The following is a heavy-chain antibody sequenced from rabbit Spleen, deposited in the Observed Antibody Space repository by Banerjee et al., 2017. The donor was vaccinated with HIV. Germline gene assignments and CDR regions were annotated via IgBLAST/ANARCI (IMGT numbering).Heavy chain of an antibody. Sequence: QSLEESGGDLVKPGTSLTLTCKASGIDFSNYNFVCWVRQAPGKGLEWIGCIYAGSSGSIYCANWAKGRFTCSKTSSTTVTLQMTSLTAADTATYFCAKTSSSLWYGMDLWGQGTLVTV. CDR1: GIDFSNYNF. J-gene: IGHJ6*01. V-gene: IGHV1S40*01. D-gene: IGHD6-1*01. CDR2: IYAGSSGSI. CDR3: AKTSSSLWYGMDL.